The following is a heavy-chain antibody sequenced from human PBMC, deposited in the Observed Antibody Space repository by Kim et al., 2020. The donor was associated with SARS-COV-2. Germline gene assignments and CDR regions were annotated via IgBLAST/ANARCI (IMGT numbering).Heavy chain of an antibody. D-gene: IGHD3-10*01. CDR1: GFTFSSYE. CDR3: VRDTIIMVRAIDY. V-gene: IGHV3-48*03. Sequence: GGSLRLSCAASGFTFSSYELNWVRQAPGKGLEWVSYISDSGSVIYYADSVKGRFTISRDNAKNSLYLQMNGLRAEDTAVYYCVRDTIIMVRAIDYWGQGTLVTVSS. J-gene: IGHJ4*02. CDR2: ISDSGSVI.